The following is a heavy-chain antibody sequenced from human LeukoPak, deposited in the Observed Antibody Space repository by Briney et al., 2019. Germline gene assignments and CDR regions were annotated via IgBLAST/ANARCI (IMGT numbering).Heavy chain of an antibody. Sequence: PSETLSLTCTVSGGSISSSSYYWGWIRQPPGKGLEWIAYISDIGSISYNPSLKSRVTISLDTSKNQFSLKLSSVTAADTAVYYCAGHHPRNTVDFWGQGTLVTVSS. J-gene: IGHJ4*02. CDR3: AGHHPRNTVDF. V-gene: IGHV4-61*05. CDR1: GGSISSSSYY. D-gene: IGHD2/OR15-2a*01. CDR2: ISDIGSI.